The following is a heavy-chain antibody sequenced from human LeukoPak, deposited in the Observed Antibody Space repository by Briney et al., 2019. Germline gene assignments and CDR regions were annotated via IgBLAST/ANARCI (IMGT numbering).Heavy chain of an antibody. CDR3: ASWAGTATGFSGPFDY. D-gene: IGHD6-13*01. CDR2: ISSSSSTI. CDR1: GGSFSGYY. J-gene: IGHJ4*02. V-gene: IGHV3-11*04. Sequence: LSLTCAVYGGSFSGYYWSWIRQPPGKGLEWLSHISSSSSTIYYADSVKGRFTMSRDNAKNSLYLQMNSLRAEDTAVYYCASWAGTATGFSGPFDYWGQGTLVTVSS.